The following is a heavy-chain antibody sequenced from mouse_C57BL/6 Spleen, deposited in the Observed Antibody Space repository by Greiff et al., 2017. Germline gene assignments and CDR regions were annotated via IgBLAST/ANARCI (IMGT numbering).Heavy chain of an antibody. CDR1: GYSFTGYY. CDR2: INPSTGGT. V-gene: IGHV1-42*01. CDR3: ARAHDYDQFPYYFDD. J-gene: IGHJ2*01. D-gene: IGHD2-4*01. Sequence: EVKLMESGPELVKPGASVKISCKASGYSFTGYYMNWVKQSPEKSLEWIGEINPSTGGTTYNQKFKAKATLTVDKSSSTAYMQLKSLTSEDSAVYYCARAHDYDQFPYYFDDWGQGTTLTVSS.